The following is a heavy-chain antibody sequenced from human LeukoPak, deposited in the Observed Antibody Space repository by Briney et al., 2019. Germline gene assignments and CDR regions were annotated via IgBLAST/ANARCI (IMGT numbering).Heavy chain of an antibody. J-gene: IGHJ4*02. CDR3: ARLGSSGWSFDY. CDR1: GYSFTTYW. D-gene: IGHD6-19*01. V-gene: IGHV5-51*01. Sequence: GAPLQISCQGSGYSFTTYWITWVRQMPGKRLECMGIIYPGDSDTRYSPSFQGQVTISADKSISTAYLQWSSLKASDTAMYYCARLGSSGWSFDYWGQGTLVTVSS. CDR2: IYPGDSDT.